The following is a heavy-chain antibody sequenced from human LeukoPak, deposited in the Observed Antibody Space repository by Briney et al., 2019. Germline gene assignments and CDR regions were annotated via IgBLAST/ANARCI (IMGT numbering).Heavy chain of an antibody. CDR3: AKDRVGYYDFWSGYLPQGL. J-gene: IGHJ4*02. CDR1: GFTFSSYG. V-gene: IGHV3-33*06. CDR2: IWYDGSNK. D-gene: IGHD3-3*01. Sequence: GRSLRLSCAASGFTFSSYGMHWVRQAPGKGLEWVAVIWYDGSNKYYADSVKGRFTISRDNSKNTLYLQMNSLRAEDTAVYYCAKDRVGYYDFWSGYLPQGLWGQGTLVTVSS.